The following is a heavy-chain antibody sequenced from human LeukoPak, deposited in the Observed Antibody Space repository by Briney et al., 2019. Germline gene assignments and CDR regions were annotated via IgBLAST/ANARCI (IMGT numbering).Heavy chain of an antibody. CDR3: AKDFGLDYGDYVVLPDY. V-gene: IGHV3-33*06. J-gene: IGHJ4*02. D-gene: IGHD4-17*01. CDR1: GFTFSSYG. CDR2: IWYDGSNK. Sequence: GRSLRLSCAASGFTFSSYGMHWVRQAPGKGLEWVAVIWYDGSNKYYADSVKGRFTISRDNSKNTLYLQMNSLRAEDTAVYYCAKDFGLDYGDYVVLPDYWGQGTLSPSPQ.